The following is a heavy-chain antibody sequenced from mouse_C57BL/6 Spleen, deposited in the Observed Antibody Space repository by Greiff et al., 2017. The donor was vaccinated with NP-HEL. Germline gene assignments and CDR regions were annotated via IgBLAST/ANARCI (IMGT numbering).Heavy chain of an antibody. Sequence: EVMLVESGGGLVQPGGSMKLSCVASGFTFSNYWMNWVRQSPEKGLEWVAQIRLKSDNYATHYAESVKGRFTISRDDSKSSVYLQMNNLRAEDTGIYYCTGGPINYDAFAYWGQGTLVTVSA. CDR1: GFTFSNYW. CDR2: IRLKSDNYAT. J-gene: IGHJ3*01. CDR3: TGGPINYDAFAY. D-gene: IGHD2-4*01. V-gene: IGHV6-3*01.